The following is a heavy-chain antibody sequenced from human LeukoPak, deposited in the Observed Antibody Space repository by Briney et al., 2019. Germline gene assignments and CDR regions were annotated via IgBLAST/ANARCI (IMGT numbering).Heavy chain of an antibody. D-gene: IGHD2/OR15-2a*01. Sequence: SETLSLTCAVSNYSITSGSYWGLVRQPPGKGLDWIGNVYQSGSTYYNSSLQSRVTILVDTSKNLFSLKLSSVTAADTAVYYCARLHSNAYFDYWGPGILVTVSS. J-gene: IGHJ4*02. CDR1: NYSITSGSY. CDR2: VYQSGST. CDR3: ARLHSNAYFDY. V-gene: IGHV4-38-2*01.